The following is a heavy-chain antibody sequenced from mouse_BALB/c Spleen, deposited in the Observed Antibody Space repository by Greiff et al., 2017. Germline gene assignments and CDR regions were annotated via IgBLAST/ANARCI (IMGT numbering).Heavy chain of an antibody. CDR3: ARSAYDYDEAWFAY. V-gene: IGHV5-17*02. D-gene: IGHD2-4*01. Sequence: EVQVVESGGGLVQPGGSRKLSCAASGFTFSSFGMHWVRQAPEKGLEWVAYISSGSSTIYYADTVKGRFTISRDNPKNTLFLQMTSLRSEDTAMYYCARSAYDYDEAWFAYWGQGTLVTVSA. J-gene: IGHJ3*01. CDR2: ISSGSSTI. CDR1: GFTFSSFG.